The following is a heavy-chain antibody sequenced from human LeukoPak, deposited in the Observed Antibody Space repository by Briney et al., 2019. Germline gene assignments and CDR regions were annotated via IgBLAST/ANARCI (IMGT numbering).Heavy chain of an antibody. Sequence: GASLKFSCKGSGYSFTSYWIGWWRQMPGKGLEWMGIIYPGDSDTRYSPSFQGQVTISVDKSISTAYLQWSSLKASDTAMYYCARAPDDAFDIWGQGTMVTVSS. J-gene: IGHJ3*02. CDR3: ARAPDDAFDI. CDR2: IYPGDSDT. CDR1: GYSFTSYW. V-gene: IGHV5-51*01.